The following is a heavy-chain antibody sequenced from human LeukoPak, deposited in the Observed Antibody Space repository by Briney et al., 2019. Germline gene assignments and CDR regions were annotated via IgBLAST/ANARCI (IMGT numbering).Heavy chain of an antibody. CDR3: ARDYTFQDSPGD. Sequence: ASVKVSCKASGYTCTSYGISWVRQAPGQGLEWMGWISAYNGNTNYAQKLQGRVTMTTDTSTSTAYMELSRLRSDDTAVCYCARDYTFQDSPGDWDQGILVTVSS. D-gene: IGHD3-16*01. J-gene: IGHJ4*02. CDR1: GYTCTSYG. V-gene: IGHV1-18*01. CDR2: ISAYNGNT.